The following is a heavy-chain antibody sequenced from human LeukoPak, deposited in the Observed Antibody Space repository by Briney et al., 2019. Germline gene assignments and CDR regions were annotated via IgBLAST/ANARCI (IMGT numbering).Heavy chain of an antibody. Sequence: SVKVSCKASGGTFSSYAISWVRQAPGQGLEWMGGIIPIFGTANYAQKFQGRATITADESTSTAYMELSSLRSEDTAVYYCARSPSSGWYPYYFDYWGQGTLATVSS. CDR1: GGTFSSYA. CDR3: ARSPSSGWYPYYFDY. D-gene: IGHD6-19*01. CDR2: IIPIFGTA. V-gene: IGHV1-69*13. J-gene: IGHJ4*02.